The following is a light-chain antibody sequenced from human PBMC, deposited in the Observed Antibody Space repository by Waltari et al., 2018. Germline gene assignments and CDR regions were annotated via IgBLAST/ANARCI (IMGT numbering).Light chain of an antibody. CDR1: QSVSNY. Sequence: EIVLTQSPATLSLSPGERATLSCRASQSVSNYLAWYQQKPGQAPRLLIYDASNRATGIPARFRASGSATDFTLTISSLEPEDFAGYYCQQRSNWPLFTFGGGTKVEIK. CDR2: DAS. CDR3: QQRSNWPLFT. J-gene: IGKJ4*01. V-gene: IGKV3-11*01.